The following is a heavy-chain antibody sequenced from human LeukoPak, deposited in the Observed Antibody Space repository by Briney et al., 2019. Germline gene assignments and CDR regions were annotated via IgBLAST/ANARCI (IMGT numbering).Heavy chain of an antibody. D-gene: IGHD5-24*01. CDR3: ARDGDGYNYKLDY. V-gene: IGHV3-11*01. J-gene: IGHJ4*02. CDR2: ISTSGSTI. CDR1: GFTFSDYY. Sequence: GSLRLSCAASGFTFSDYYMSWIRQAPGRGLEWISYISTSGSTIYYADSVKGRFTISRDNAKNSLYLQMNSLRAEDTAVYYCARDGDGYNYKLDYWGQGTLVTASS.